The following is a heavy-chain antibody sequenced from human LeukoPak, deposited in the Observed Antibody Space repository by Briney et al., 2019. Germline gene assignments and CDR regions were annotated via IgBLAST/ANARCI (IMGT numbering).Heavy chain of an antibody. Sequence: PGGSLRLSCAASGFTFSSHEMSWVRQAPGKGLEWVSYISGDGSRTTYADSVKGRFTISRDNSKNMLYLQMNSLRVEDTAVYYCASHGGLWGQGTLVTVSS. CDR2: ISGDGSRT. D-gene: IGHD6-25*01. V-gene: IGHV3-23*01. CDR3: ASHGGL. J-gene: IGHJ4*02. CDR1: GFTFSSHE.